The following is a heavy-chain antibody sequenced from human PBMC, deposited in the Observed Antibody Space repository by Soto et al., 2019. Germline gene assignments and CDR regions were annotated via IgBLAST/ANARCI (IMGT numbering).Heavy chain of an antibody. CDR3: AKPLFYSDRWYFDY. V-gene: IGHV3-30*18. CDR2: ISYDGTGR. Sequence: GGSLRLSCAASGFTFSSYGMHWVRQAPGKGLEWVAVISYDGTGRYYADSVKGRFTVSRDNSKNTVYLQMNSLRPEDTAVYYCAKPLFYSDRWYFDYWGQGTLVTVSS. D-gene: IGHD3-9*01. CDR1: GFTFSSYG. J-gene: IGHJ4*02.